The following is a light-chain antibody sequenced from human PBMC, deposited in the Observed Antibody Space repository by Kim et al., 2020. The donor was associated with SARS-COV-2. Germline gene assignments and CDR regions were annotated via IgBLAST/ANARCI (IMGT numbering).Light chain of an antibody. J-gene: IGLJ3*02. V-gene: IGLV3-19*01. Sequence: LGQPVRVNCLWDSLRKYSPSWYQQKPGQAPILVIHDKNNVRPSGVPVRFSGSNSGNTAFWTITWAHVEDEAAYYCGSRDNNGPGVFGGGTQLIVL. CDR3: GSRDNNGPGV. CDR1: SLRKYS. CDR2: DKN.